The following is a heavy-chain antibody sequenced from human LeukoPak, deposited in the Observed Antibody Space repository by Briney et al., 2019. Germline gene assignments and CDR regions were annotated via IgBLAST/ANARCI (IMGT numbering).Heavy chain of an antibody. CDR2: IYYSGST. D-gene: IGHD3-22*01. Sequence: SETLSLTCTVSGGSISSYYWSWIRQPPGKGLEWIGCIYYSGSTNYNPSLKSRVTISVDTSKNQFSLKLSSVTAADTAVYYCARDRPKGYYYDSSWGAFDIWGQGTMVTVSS. CDR1: GGSISSYY. CDR3: ARDRPKGYYYDSSWGAFDI. V-gene: IGHV4-59*01. J-gene: IGHJ3*02.